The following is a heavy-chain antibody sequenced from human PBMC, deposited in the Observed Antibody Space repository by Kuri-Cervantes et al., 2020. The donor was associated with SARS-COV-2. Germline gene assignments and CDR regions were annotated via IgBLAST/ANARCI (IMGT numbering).Heavy chain of an antibody. Sequence: GESLKISCAASGFTFSGTSIHWVRQASGKGLEWVAFIRYDGSNKYYADSVKGRFTISRDNSKNTLYLQMNSLRAEDTAVYYCAISAAAGLFDYWGQGTLVTVSS. J-gene: IGHJ4*02. V-gene: IGHV3-30*02. CDR3: AISAAAGLFDY. D-gene: IGHD6-13*01. CDR1: GFTFSGTS. CDR2: IRYDGSNK.